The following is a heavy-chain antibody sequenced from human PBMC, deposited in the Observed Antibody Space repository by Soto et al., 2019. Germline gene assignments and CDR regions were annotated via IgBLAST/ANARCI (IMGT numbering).Heavy chain of an antibody. J-gene: IGHJ5*02. CDR1: GGSVSSGSYY. Sequence: PXGTLSLTCTVSGGSVSSGSYYWSWIRQPPGKGLEWIGYIYYSGSTNYNPSLKSRVTISVDTSKNQFSLKLSSVTAADTAVYYCASRQQRIQFDPCGQGTLVTVSS. V-gene: IGHV4-61*01. CDR3: ASRQQRIQFDP. D-gene: IGHD5-18*01. CDR2: IYYSGST.